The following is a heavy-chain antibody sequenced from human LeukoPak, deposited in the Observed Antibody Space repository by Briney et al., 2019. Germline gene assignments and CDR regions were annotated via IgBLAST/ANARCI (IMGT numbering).Heavy chain of an antibody. CDR1: GFTFSDYY. D-gene: IGHD2-2*02. CDR3: ARDYCSSTSCYTFDY. J-gene: IGHJ4*02. Sequence: PGGSLRLSCAASGFTFSDYYMSWIRQAPGKGLEWVSYISSSGSTIYYADSVRGRFTISRDNAKNSLYLQMNSLRAEDTAVYYCARDYCSSTSCYTFDYWGQGTLVTVSS. V-gene: IGHV3-11*01. CDR2: ISSSGSTI.